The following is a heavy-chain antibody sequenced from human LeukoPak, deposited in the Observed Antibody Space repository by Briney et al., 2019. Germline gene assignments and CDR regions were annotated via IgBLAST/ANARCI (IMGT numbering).Heavy chain of an antibody. J-gene: IGHJ4*02. V-gene: IGHV3-23*01. D-gene: IGHD6-25*01. CDR1: GFTFNNYA. CDR3: AKVGSGTYDY. CDR2: ISGSGGSA. Sequence: GGSLRLSCAAPGFTFNNYALSWVRQAPGKGLEWVSGISGSGGSAYYADSVKGRFTISRDNSKNTLYLQMNSLRAEDTAVYYCAKVGSGTYDYWGQGTLVTVSS.